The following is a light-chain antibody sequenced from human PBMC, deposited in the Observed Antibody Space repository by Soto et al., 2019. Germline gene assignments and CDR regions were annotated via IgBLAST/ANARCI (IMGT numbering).Light chain of an antibody. J-gene: IGLJ1*01. CDR1: SSDVGSYNR. CDR3: SSYTISSTYV. V-gene: IGLV2-18*02. CDR2: DVN. Sequence: QSALTQPPSVSGSPGQSVAISCTGTSSDVGSYNRVSWYQQPPGTAPKLMIYDVNNRPSGVPDRFSGSKSGNTASLTISGLQAEDEADYYCSSYTISSTYVFGTGTMVTVL.